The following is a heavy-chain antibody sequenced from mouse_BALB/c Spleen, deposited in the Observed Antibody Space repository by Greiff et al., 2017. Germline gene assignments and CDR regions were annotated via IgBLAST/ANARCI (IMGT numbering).Heavy chain of an antibody. V-gene: IGHV5-17*02. CDR3: ARGITTVVAWYFDV. J-gene: IGHJ1*01. D-gene: IGHD1-1*01. CDR2: ISSGSSTI. CDR1: GFTFSSFG. Sequence: EVHLVESGGGLVQPGGSRKLSCAASGFTFSSFGMHWVRQAPEKGLEWVAYISSGSSTIYYADTVKGRFTISRDNPKNTLFLQMTSLRSEDTAMYYCARGITTVVAWYFDVWGAGTTVTVSS.